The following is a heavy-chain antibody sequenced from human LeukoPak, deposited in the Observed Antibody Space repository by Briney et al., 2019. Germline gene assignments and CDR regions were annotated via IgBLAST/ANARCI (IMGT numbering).Heavy chain of an antibody. CDR2: ISGSGGST. Sequence: GGSLRLSCAASGFTFSSYAMSWVRQAPGKGLEWVSAISGSGGSTYYADSVKGRFTISRDNSENTLYLQMNSLRAEDTAVYYCAKPGYSSGWYDFVDYWGQGTLVTVSS. J-gene: IGHJ4*02. CDR3: AKPGYSSGWYDFVDY. D-gene: IGHD6-19*01. V-gene: IGHV3-23*01. CDR1: GFTFSSYA.